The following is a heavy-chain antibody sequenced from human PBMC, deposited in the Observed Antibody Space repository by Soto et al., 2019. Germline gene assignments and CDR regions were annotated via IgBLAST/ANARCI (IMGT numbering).Heavy chain of an antibody. CDR2: ISWNSGSI. CDR3: AKDTNAVVVAAGAFDI. J-gene: IGHJ3*02. V-gene: IGHV3-9*01. CDR1: GFTFDDYA. Sequence: EVQLVESGGGLVQPGRSLRLSCAASGFTFDDYAMHWVRQAPRKGLEWVSGISWNSGSIGYADSVKGRFTISRDNAKNSLYLQMNSLRAEDTALSSCAKDTNAVVVAAGAFDIWGQGTMVTVSS. D-gene: IGHD2-15*01.